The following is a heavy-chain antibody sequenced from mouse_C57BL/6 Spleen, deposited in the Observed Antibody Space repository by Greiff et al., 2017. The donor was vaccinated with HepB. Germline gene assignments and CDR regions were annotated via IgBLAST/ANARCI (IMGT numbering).Heavy chain of an antibody. J-gene: IGHJ2*01. CDR2: IDPETGGT. CDR3: KRKY. CDR1: GYTFTDYE. Sequence: QVQLQQSGAELVRPGASVTLSCKASGYTFTDYEMHWVKQTPVHGLEWIGAIDPETGGTAYNQKFKGKAILTADNSSSTAYMGLRSLTSEDSAVYYCKRKYWGQGTTLTVSS. V-gene: IGHV1-15*01.